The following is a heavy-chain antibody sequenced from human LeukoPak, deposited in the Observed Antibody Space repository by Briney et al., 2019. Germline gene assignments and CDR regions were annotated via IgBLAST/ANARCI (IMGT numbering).Heavy chain of an antibody. CDR2: IYTSGST. J-gene: IGHJ4*02. Sequence: PSETLSLTCAVYGGSFSGYYWSWIRQPAGKGLEWIGRIYTSGSTNYNPSLKSRVTMSVDTSKNQFSLKLSSVTAADTAVYYCARNSYSSSWHFDYWGQGTLVTVSS. CDR1: GGSFSGYY. CDR3: ARNSYSSSWHFDY. D-gene: IGHD6-13*01. V-gene: IGHV4-59*10.